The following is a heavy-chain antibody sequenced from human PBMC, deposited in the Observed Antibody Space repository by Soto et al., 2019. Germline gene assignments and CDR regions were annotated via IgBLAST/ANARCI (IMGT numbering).Heavy chain of an antibody. V-gene: IGHV4-61*01. CDR1: GGSVSSGSYY. J-gene: IGHJ4*02. CDR3: ARGDDGYKPVVDY. D-gene: IGHD5-12*01. Sequence: QVQLQESGPGLVKPSETLSLTCTVSGGSVSSGSYYWSWIRQPPGKGLEWIGSIYYSGSTNYNPSLKSRVTISVDTSKNQFSLKLSSVTAADTAVYYCARGDDGYKPVVDYWGQGTLVTVSS. CDR2: IYYSGST.